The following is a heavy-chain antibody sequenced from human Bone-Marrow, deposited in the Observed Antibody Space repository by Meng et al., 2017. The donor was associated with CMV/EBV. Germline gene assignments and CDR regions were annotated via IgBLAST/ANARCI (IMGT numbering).Heavy chain of an antibody. CDR1: GFTFSSYA. V-gene: IGHV3-30*04. J-gene: IGHJ6*02. D-gene: IGHD2-2*01. CDR3: ARETPRLVGYCSSTSCSPRDFDYYYYGMDV. Sequence: GESLKISCAASGFTFSSYAMHWVRQAPGKGLEWVAVISYDGSNKYYADSVKGRFTISRDNSKNTLYLQMNSLRAEDTAVYYCARETPRLVGYCSSTSCSPRDFDYYYYGMDVWGQGTTVTVSS. CDR2: ISYDGSNK.